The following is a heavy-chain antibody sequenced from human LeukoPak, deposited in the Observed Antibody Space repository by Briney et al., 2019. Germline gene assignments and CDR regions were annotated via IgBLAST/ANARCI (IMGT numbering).Heavy chain of an antibody. CDR1: GFTFSSYS. CDR3: ARDPFSTPDYYDSSGYELFDI. J-gene: IGHJ3*02. V-gene: IGHV3-48*02. D-gene: IGHD3-22*01. CDR2: ISGSSSTI. Sequence: GGSLRLSCAASGFTFSSYSMNWVRQAPGKGLEWVSYISGSSSTIYYADSVKGRFTISRDNAKNSLYLQMNSLRDEDTAVYYCARDPFSTPDYYDSSGYELFDIWGQGTMVTVSS.